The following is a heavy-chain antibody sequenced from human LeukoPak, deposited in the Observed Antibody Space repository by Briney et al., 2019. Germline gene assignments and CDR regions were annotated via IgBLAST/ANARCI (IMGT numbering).Heavy chain of an antibody. CDR3: ARGRREVVVVVAATRRSWFDP. D-gene: IGHD2-15*01. CDR2: INHSGST. CDR1: GFTVSSNY. J-gene: IGHJ5*02. Sequence: KPGGSLRLSCAASGFTVSSNYMSWIRQPPGKGLEWIGEINHSGSTNYNPSLKSRVTISVDTSKNQFSLKLSSVTAADTAVYYCARGRREVVVVVAATRRSWFDPWGQGTLVTVSS. V-gene: IGHV4-34*01.